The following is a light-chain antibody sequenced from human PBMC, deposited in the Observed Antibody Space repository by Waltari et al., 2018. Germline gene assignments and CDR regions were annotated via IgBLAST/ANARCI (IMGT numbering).Light chain of an antibody. Sequence: EIVLTQSPGTLSLSPGERATLSCRASQSVSSRYLAWYQQKPGQAPRLLIFGAASRATGIPDRFSGSGSGTDFTLTISRLESEDFAVYYCQQYGSSPRYTFGQGTKVEIK. J-gene: IGKJ2*01. V-gene: IGKV3-20*01. CDR3: QQYGSSPRYT. CDR1: QSVSSRY. CDR2: GAA.